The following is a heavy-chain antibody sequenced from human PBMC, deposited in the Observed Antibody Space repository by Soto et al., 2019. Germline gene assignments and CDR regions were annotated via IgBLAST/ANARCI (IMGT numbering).Heavy chain of an antibody. CDR3: AREQGTKGRIQLWFENWFDP. CDR2: IYSGGST. CDR1: GFTVSSNY. Sequence: EVQLVESGGGLVQPGGSLRLSCAASGFTVSSNYMSWVRQAPGKGLEWVSVIYSGGSTYYADSVKGRFTISRDNSKNTLYLQMNSLRAEDTAVYYCAREQGTKGRIQLWFENWFDPWGQGTLVTVSS. V-gene: IGHV3-66*01. D-gene: IGHD5-18*01. J-gene: IGHJ5*02.